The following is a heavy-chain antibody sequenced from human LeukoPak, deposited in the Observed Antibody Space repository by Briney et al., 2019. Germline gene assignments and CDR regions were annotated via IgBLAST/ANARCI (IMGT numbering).Heavy chain of an antibody. J-gene: IGHJ5*02. CDR3: ARGIYCSSTSCSPHWFDP. CDR2: IYYSGST. V-gene: IGHV4-59*01. Sequence: SETLSLTCTVSGGSISSYYWSWIRQPPGKGLEWIGYIYYSGSTNYNPSLKSRVTISVDTSKNQFSLKLSSVTAADTAVYYCARGIYCSSTSCSPHWFDPWGQGTLVTVSS. CDR1: GGSISSYY. D-gene: IGHD2-2*01.